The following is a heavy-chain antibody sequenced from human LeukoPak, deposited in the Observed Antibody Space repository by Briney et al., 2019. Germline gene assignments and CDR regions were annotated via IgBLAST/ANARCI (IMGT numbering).Heavy chain of an antibody. CDR2: IYHSGST. Sequence: SETLSLTCAVSGGSISSSNWWSWVRQPRGKGLEWLGEIYHSGSTNYNPSLKSRVTISVDKSKNQFSLKLSSVTAADTAVYYCARVHYDFWSGYYDYWGQGTLVTVSS. CDR1: GGSISSSNW. V-gene: IGHV4-4*02. CDR3: ARVHYDFWSGYYDY. J-gene: IGHJ4*02. D-gene: IGHD3-3*01.